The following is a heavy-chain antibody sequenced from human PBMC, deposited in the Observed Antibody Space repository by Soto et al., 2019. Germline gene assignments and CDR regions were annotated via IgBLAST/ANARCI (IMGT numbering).Heavy chain of an antibody. J-gene: IGHJ6*02. CDR1: GGSISSGGYY. V-gene: IGHV4-31*03. CDR3: ARDVLLSNLSQYYYYGMDV. D-gene: IGHD3-10*01. CDR2: IYYSGST. Sequence: LSLTCTVSGGSISSGGYYWSWIRQHPGKGLEWIGYIYYSGSTYYNPSLKSRVTISVDTSKNQFSLKLSSVTAADTAVYYCARDVLLSNLSQYYYYGMDVWGQGTTVTVSS.